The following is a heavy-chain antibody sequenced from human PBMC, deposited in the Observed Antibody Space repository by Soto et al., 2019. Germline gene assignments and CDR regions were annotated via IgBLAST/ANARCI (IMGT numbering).Heavy chain of an antibody. CDR3: ANPGGSQLPI. CDR2: IKSKTDGGTT. CDR1: GFTFSNAW. V-gene: IGHV3-15*07. J-gene: IGHJ3*02. D-gene: IGHD2-2*01. Sequence: GGSLGLSCSASGFTFSNAWMNWVRQAPGKGLEWVGRIKSKTDGGTTDFAAPVKGRFAISRDDSKNMVYLQMNSLKTEDTGIYYCANPGGSQLPIWGQGTMVTVSS.